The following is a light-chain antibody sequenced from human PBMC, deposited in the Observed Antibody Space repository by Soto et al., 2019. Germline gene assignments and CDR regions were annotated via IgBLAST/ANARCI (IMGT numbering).Light chain of an antibody. J-gene: IGLJ1*01. Sequence: QSVLTQPPSVSGAPGQTITISCTGSRSNIGGGYDVHWYQQLPGTAPKLLIYADDSRPSGVPDRFSASKSGTSASLAITGLQAEDEADYYCQSFDNGLLAYVFGTGTKLTVL. CDR3: QSFDNGLLAYV. CDR1: RSNIGGGYD. CDR2: ADD. V-gene: IGLV1-40*01.